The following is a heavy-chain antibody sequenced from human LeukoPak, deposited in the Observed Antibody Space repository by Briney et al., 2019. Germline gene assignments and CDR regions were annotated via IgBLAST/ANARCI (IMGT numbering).Heavy chain of an antibody. D-gene: IGHD2-2*01. J-gene: IGHJ5*02. V-gene: IGHV4-61*02. CDR1: GGSISSSSYY. Sequence: SETLSLTCTVSGGSISSSSYYWSWIRQPAGKGLEWIGRIYTSGSTNYNPSLESRVTISVDTSKNQFSLKLSSVTAADTAVYYCASSLSTSSKYNWFDPWGQGTLVTVSS. CDR2: IYTSGST. CDR3: ASSLSTSSKYNWFDP.